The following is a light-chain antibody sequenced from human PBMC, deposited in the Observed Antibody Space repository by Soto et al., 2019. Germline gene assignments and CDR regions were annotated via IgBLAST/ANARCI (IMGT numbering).Light chain of an antibody. V-gene: IGKV1-12*01. CDR1: QGVSGW. CDR3: QQANGFPVT. J-gene: IGKJ4*01. CDR2: AVS. Sequence: DIQMTQSPSSVSASVGDRVTTTCRASQGVSGWLAWYQQRPGKAPELLIYAVSNLQSGVPSRFSGSGSGTDFTLTISSLQPEDFVTYYCQQANGFPVTFGGGTRVEMK.